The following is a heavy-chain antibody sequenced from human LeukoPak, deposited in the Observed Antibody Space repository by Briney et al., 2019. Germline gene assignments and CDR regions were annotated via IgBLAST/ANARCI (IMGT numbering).Heavy chain of an antibody. D-gene: IGHD5-24*01. V-gene: IGHV3-23*01. J-gene: IGHJ4*02. CDR3: TRVGYIDEGIDY. CDR2: ISGSGAST. CDR1: GFTFSSYA. Sequence: GGSLRLSWAASGFTFSSYAMSWVRQAPGKGLEWVSAISGSGASTYYADSVKGRFTISRDNSKNTLYLQMNSLRAEDTAIYYCTRVGYIDEGIDYWGQGTLVTVSS.